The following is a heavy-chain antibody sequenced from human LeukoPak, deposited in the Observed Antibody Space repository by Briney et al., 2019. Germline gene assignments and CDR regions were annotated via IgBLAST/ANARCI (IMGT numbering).Heavy chain of an antibody. V-gene: IGHV1-18*01. D-gene: IGHD7-27*01. CDR3: ARDWGSIKVIADY. Sequence: ASVKVSCKATGYTFTSYGISWVRQAPGQGPEWMGWISSNSDNTNYAQKFQGGVTMTTDTSTSTAYMELRSLRSDDTALYFCARDWGSIKVIADYWGQGTLVTVSS. J-gene: IGHJ4*02. CDR2: ISSNSDNT. CDR1: GYTFTSYG.